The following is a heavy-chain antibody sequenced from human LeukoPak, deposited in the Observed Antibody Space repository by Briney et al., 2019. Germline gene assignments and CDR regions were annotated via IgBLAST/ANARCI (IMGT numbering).Heavy chain of an antibody. V-gene: IGHV3-23*01. D-gene: IGHD1-14*01. Sequence: GGSLRLSCAASGFTFSSYAMSWVRQAPGKGLEWVSAISGSGGSTYYADSVKGRFAISRDYSKNTLYLQMNSLRDEDTAVYYCAKSDGRYGFDPWGQGTLVTVSS. CDR3: AKSDGRYGFDP. CDR1: GFTFSSYA. CDR2: ISGSGGST. J-gene: IGHJ5*02.